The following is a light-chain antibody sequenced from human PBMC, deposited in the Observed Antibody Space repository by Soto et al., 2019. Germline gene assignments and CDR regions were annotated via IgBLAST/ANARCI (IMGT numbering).Light chain of an antibody. J-gene: IGKJ5*01. CDR3: QQSYSTPIT. CDR1: QSISSY. Sequence: IQMTPSPSSLSASVGDKVTITRRASQSISSYLNWYQQKPGKAPKLLIYAASSLQSGVPSRFSGSGSGTDFTLTISSLQPEDFATYYCQQSYSTPITFGQGTRLEIK. V-gene: IGKV1-39*01. CDR2: AAS.